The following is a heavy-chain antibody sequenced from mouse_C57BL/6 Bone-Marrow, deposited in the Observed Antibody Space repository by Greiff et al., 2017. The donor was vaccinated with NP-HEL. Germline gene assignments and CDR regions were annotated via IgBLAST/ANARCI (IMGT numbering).Heavy chain of an antibody. CDR3: ARDFFVSYYAMDY. D-gene: IGHD6-2*01. V-gene: IGHV5-4*01. CDR1: GFTFSSYA. CDR2: ISDGGSYT. J-gene: IGHJ4*01. Sequence: EVNVVESGGGLVKPGGSLKLSCAASGFTFSSYAMSWVRQTPEKRLEWVATISDGGSYTYYPDNVKGRFTISRDNAKNNLYLQMSHLKSEDTAMYYCARDFFVSYYAMDYWGQGTSVTVSS.